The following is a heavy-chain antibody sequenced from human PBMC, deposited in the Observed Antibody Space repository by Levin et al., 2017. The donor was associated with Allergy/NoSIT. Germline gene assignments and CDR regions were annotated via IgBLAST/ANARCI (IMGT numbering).Heavy chain of an antibody. CDR2: IKPDGSEQ. V-gene: IGHV3-7*01. D-gene: IGHD3-16*01. CDR3: ARVYGTSGFWGD. CDR1: GFTFRSYW. J-gene: IGHJ4*02. Sequence: PGGSLRLSCAASGFTFRSYWMSWVRQAPGKGLEWVANIKPDGSEQFYVGSVKGRFTISRDNAKNSLYLQMNSLRAEDTAVYYCARVYGTSGFWGDWGQGTLVIVSS.